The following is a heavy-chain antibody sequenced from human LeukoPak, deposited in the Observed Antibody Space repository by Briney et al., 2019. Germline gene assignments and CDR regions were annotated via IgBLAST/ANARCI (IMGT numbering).Heavy chain of an antibody. V-gene: IGHV3-21*01. Sequence: PGGSLRLSCAASGFTFSSYSMNWVRQAPGKGLEWVSSISSSSSYIYHADSVKGRFTISRDNAKNSLYLQMNSLRAEDTAVYYCARDSSPPLLRPKGFDYWGQGTLVTVSS. CDR2: ISSSSSYI. CDR1: GFTFSSYS. CDR3: ARDSSPPLLRPKGFDY. J-gene: IGHJ4*02. D-gene: IGHD2-15*01.